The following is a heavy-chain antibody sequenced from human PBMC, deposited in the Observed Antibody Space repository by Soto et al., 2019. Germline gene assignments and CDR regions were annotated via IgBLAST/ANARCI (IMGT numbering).Heavy chain of an antibody. CDR3: ARWVPRQQLVLGYFQH. CDR2: INHSGST. D-gene: IGHD6-13*01. V-gene: IGHV4-34*01. Sequence: QVQLQQWGAGLLKPSETLSLTCAVYGGSFSGYYWSWIRQPPGKGLEWIGEINHSGSTNYNPSLKSLVTISVDTSKNQFSLKLSSVTAADTAVYYCARWVPRQQLVLGYFQHWGQGTLVTVSS. CDR1: GGSFSGYY. J-gene: IGHJ1*01.